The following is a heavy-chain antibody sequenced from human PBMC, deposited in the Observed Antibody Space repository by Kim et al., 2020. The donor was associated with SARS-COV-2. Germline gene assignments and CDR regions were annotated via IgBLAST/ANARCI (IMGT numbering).Heavy chain of an antibody. CDR2: IYHSGST. V-gene: IGHV4-38-2*02. J-gene: IGHJ5*02. CDR3: ARELRGLSPARAPWYNWFDP. Sequence: SETLSLTCTVSGYSISSGYYWGWIRQPPGKGLEWIGSIYHSGSTYYNPSLKSRVTISVDTSKNQFSLKLSSVTAADTAVYYCARELRGLSPARAPWYNWFDPWGQGTLVTVSS. CDR1: GYSISSGYY. D-gene: IGHD2-15*01.